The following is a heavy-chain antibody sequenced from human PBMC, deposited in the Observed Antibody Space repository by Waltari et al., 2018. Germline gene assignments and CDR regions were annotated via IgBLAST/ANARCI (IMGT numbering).Heavy chain of an antibody. CDR1: GGSISGYK. V-gene: IGHV4-34*02. Sequence: QVQLQQWGAGLLKPSETLALTCAVYGGSISGYKWSWIRQPPGKGLEWVGEISHGGSTNYNPSLKSRVTISVDTSKNHFSLNLTSVTAADTAIYYCARGLLDGDSYWGHGTLVTVSS. CDR2: ISHGGST. D-gene: IGHD4-17*01. CDR3: ARGLLDGDSY. J-gene: IGHJ4*01.